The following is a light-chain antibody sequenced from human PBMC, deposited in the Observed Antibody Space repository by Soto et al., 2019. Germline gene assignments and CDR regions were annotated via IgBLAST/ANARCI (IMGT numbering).Light chain of an antibody. J-gene: IGLJ1*01. V-gene: IGLV7-46*01. CDR3: LLSSNDPYV. CDR1: TGAVTNGHY. CDR2: DTT. Sequence: QAVVTQEPSLTVSPGGTVTLTCGSSTGAVTNGHYPYWFQQKPGQAPRTLFYDTTNRHSWTPARFSGSLLGGKAALTLSGAQPEDEAEYYCLLSSNDPYVFGTGTQVTV.